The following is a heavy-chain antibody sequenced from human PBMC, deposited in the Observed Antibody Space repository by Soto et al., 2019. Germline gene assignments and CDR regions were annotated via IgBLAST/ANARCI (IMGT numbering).Heavy chain of an antibody. V-gene: IGHV3-21*01. Sequence: EVQLVESGGGLVKPGGSLRLSCAASGFTFSSYSMNWVRQAPGKGLEWVSSISSSSSYIYYADSVKGRFTISRDNAKNSLYLQMNSLRAEDTAVYYCARGDYGDYVPSDYWGQGTLVTVSS. D-gene: IGHD4-17*01. CDR2: ISSSSSYI. CDR1: GFTFSSYS. CDR3: ARGDYGDYVPSDY. J-gene: IGHJ4*02.